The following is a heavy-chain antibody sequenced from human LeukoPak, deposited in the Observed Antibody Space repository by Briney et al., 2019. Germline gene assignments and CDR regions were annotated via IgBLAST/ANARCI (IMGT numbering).Heavy chain of an antibody. CDR2: IVVGSGNT. D-gene: IGHD1-26*01. CDR1: GFTFTSSA. V-gene: IGHV1-58*01. Sequence: AASVKVSCKASGFTFTSSAVQWVRQARGQRLEWIGWIVVGSGNTNYAQKFQERVTITRDMSTSTACMELSSLRSEDTAVYYCAAVAGSYTNLDYWGQGTLVTVSS. J-gene: IGHJ4*02. CDR3: AAVAGSYTNLDY.